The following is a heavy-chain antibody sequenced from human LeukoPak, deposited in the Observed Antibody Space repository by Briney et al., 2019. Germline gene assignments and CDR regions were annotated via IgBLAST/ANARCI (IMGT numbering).Heavy chain of an antibody. CDR2: IYSGGTT. Sequence: PGGSLRLSCAASGFTVSSIYMNWVRQAPGKGLEWVSVIYSGGTTYYADSVKGRFTISRDNSKNTLYLQMNSLRAEDTAVHYCARASSIGAAGLFDYWGQGTLVTVSS. D-gene: IGHD6-13*01. CDR3: ARASSIGAAGLFDY. CDR1: GFTVSSIY. V-gene: IGHV3-53*01. J-gene: IGHJ4*02.